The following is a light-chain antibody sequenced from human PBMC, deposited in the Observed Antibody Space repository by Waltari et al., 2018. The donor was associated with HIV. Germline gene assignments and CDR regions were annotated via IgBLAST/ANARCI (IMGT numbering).Light chain of an antibody. CDR2: GAF. CDR1: QSVSSN. Sequence: EIVMTQSRATLSVTPGERATLSCRASQSVSSNLAWYKQKPGQAPRLLIYGAFTSAIGIPARFSGIGSGTEFTLTISSLPSEDFAVYYCQQYNNSPPITFGPGPKVNIK. V-gene: IGKV3-15*01. CDR3: QQYNNSPPIT. J-gene: IGKJ3*01.